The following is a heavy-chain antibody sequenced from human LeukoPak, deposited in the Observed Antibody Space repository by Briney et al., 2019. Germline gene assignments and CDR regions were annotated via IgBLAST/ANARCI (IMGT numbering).Heavy chain of an antibody. J-gene: IGHJ6*03. CDR3: AKDRGVTTDYYYMDV. CDR1: GFTFSSYG. V-gene: IGHV3-30*02. Sequence: GGSLRLSCAASGFTFSSYGMHWVRPAPGKGLEWVAFIRYDGSNKYYADSVKGRFTISRDNSKNTLYLQMNSLRAEDTAVYYCAKDRGVTTDYYYMDVWGKGTTVTVSS. CDR2: IRYDGSNK. D-gene: IGHD2-21*02.